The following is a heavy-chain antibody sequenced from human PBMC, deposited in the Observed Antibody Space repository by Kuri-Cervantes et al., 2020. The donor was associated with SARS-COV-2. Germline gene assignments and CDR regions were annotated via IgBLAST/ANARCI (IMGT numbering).Heavy chain of an antibody. CDR1: GLTFSGHW. Sequence: GESPKTPFAASGLTFSGHWIHWVRQAPGKGLVWVSRINPDGSYTNNADSVKGRFTLSRDNAKNMLFLQMNSLRAEDTAVYYCVRDGDHWNFDYWGQGTLVTVSS. CDR3: VRDGDHWNFDY. CDR2: INPDGSYT. J-gene: IGHJ4*02. D-gene: IGHD1-1*01. V-gene: IGHV3-74*01.